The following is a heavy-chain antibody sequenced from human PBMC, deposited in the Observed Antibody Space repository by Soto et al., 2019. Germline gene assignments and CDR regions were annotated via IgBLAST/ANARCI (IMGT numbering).Heavy chain of an antibody. Sequence: SETLSLTCTVSGGSISSDASYWSWIRQHPGKGLEWIGYIYYTGSTFYNPSLKSRLSISVDTSKNQFSLKLSSVTAADTAVYYCARDDCTNSSCNLEYWGQGTLVTVSS. CDR1: GGSISSDASY. CDR3: ARDDCTNSSCNLEY. CDR2: IYYTGST. D-gene: IGHD2-15*01. V-gene: IGHV4-31*03. J-gene: IGHJ4*02.